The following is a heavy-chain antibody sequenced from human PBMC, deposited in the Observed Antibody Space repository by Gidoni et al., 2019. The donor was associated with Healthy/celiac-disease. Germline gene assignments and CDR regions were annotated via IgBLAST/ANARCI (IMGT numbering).Heavy chain of an antibody. J-gene: IGHJ4*02. Sequence: EVQLLESGGGLVQPGGSLRLSCASPGFTFSSSAMSWVRQAPGKGLEWVSAISGSGGSTYYADSVKGRFTISRDNSKNTLYLQMNSLRAEDTAVYYCAKGSNLKFFCFDYWGQGTLVTVSS. V-gene: IGHV3-23*01. CDR3: AKGSNLKFFCFDY. CDR2: ISGSGGST. CDR1: GFTFSSSA. D-gene: IGHD3-3*01.